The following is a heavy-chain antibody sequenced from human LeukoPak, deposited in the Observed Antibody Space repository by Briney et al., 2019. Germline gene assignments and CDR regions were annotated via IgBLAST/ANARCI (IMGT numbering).Heavy chain of an antibody. CDR2: IIDVGDT. J-gene: IGHJ4*02. Sequence: GGSLRLSCAASGLSFSFYAMSWVRQAPGEGLEWVSGIIDVGDTYYADSVKGRFTISRDSSKNTLYLQMNSLRAEDTATYYCAKDYCRGGNCPLPFFDSWGQGTLVTVSS. V-gene: IGHV3-23*01. D-gene: IGHD2-15*01. CDR1: GLSFSFYA. CDR3: AKDYCRGGNCPLPFFDS.